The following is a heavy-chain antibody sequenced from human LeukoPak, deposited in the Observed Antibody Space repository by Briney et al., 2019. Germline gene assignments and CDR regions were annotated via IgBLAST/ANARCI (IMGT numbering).Heavy chain of an antibody. CDR3: ARDYGNYPYPEVTLDL. Sequence: GGSLRLSCAASGFTFNSYWMSWVRQAPGKGLEWVANIKQDGSEEYYVDSVKGRFTISRDNAKNSLYLQMNSLRAEDTAVYYCARDYGNYPYPEVTLDLWGQGTLVTVSS. J-gene: IGHJ5*02. CDR1: GFTFNSYW. D-gene: IGHD4-11*01. V-gene: IGHV3-7*01. CDR2: IKQDGSEE.